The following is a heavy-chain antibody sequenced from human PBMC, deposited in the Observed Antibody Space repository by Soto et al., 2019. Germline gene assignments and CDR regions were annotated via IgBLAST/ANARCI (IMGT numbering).Heavy chain of an antibody. D-gene: IGHD4-17*01. V-gene: IGHV1-46*03. CDR1: GYTFTSYY. CDR2: INPSGGST. J-gene: IGHJ4*02. Sequence: QVQLVQSGAEVKKPGASVKVSCKASGYTFTSYYMHWVRQAPGQGLEWMGIINPSGGSTSYAQKCQGRVTMTRDTSTSTVYMELSRLRCEDTAVYYCARVSPLYGDGKYFDYWGQGTLVTVSS. CDR3: ARVSPLYGDGKYFDY.